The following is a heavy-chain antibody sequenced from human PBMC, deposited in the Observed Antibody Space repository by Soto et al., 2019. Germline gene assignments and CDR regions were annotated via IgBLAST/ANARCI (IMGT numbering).Heavy chain of an antibody. Sequence: GGSLRLSCAASGFTVSRNYMNWVRQAPGKGLEWVSIIHSGGDTYYADPVKGRFTISRDSSLNTLYLQMNSLRVEDTAVYFCAGDPFGVNPDEDYWGQGTLVTVSS. CDR3: AGDPFGVNPDEDY. V-gene: IGHV3-53*01. J-gene: IGHJ4*02. CDR2: IHSGGDT. D-gene: IGHD2-8*01. CDR1: GFTVSRNY.